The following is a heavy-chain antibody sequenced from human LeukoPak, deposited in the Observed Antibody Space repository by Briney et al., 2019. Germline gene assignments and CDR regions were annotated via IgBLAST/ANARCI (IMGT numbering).Heavy chain of an antibody. CDR3: ATVGEGIAAASTLVSC. D-gene: IGHD6-13*01. CDR2: INRSGST. CDR1: GWSFSDYY. Sequence: SDTLSLTCDVYGWSFSDYYWSWIRQPPGKGLEWIGEINRSGSTNYKPSLKSRVTISVDTSKNQFSLKLSSVTAADTAVYYCATVGEGIAAASTLVSCGGQGSLVTVSS. J-gene: IGHJ4*02. V-gene: IGHV4-34*01.